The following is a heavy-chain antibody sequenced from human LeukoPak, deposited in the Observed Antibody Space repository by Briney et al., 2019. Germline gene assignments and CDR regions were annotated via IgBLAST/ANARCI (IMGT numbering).Heavy chain of an antibody. CDR1: GGSISSGGYY. CDR2: IYYSGST. V-gene: IGHV4-31*03. Sequence: SETLSLTCTVSGGSISSGGYYWSWIRQHPGKGLEWIGYIYYSGSTYYSPSLKSRVTISVDTSKNQFSLKLSSVTAADTAVYYCASAISDVGCYYYGMDVWGQGTTVTVSS. D-gene: IGHD3-9*01. J-gene: IGHJ6*02. CDR3: ASAISDVGCYYYGMDV.